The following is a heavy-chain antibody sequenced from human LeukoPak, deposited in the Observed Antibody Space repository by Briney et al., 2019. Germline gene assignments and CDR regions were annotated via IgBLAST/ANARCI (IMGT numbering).Heavy chain of an antibody. CDR3: ARNGAHNWNYVSY. V-gene: IGHV1-8*01. Sequence: ASVKVSCKASGYTFTSYDIDWVRQATGQGLEWMGWMNPNSGNTGYAQKFQGRVTMTRNTSISTAYMELSSLRSEDTAVYYCARNGAHNWNYVSYWGQGTLVTVSS. CDR1: GYTFTSYD. J-gene: IGHJ4*02. CDR2: MNPNSGNT. D-gene: IGHD1-7*01.